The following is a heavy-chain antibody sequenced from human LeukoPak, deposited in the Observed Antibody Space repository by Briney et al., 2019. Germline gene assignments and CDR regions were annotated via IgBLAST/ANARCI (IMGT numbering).Heavy chain of an antibody. CDR2: IYHSGSA. CDR1: GYSITSGYN. Sequence: PSETLSLTCTVSGYSITSGYNWAWIRQPPGKVLEWIGSIYHSGSAYYNPSLKSRVTISVDTSKNQFSLKLSSVTSADTAVYYCVRYCSSTTCYTRAVDYWGQGTLVTVSS. CDR3: VRYCSSTTCYTRAVDY. D-gene: IGHD2-2*02. V-gene: IGHV4-38-2*02. J-gene: IGHJ4*02.